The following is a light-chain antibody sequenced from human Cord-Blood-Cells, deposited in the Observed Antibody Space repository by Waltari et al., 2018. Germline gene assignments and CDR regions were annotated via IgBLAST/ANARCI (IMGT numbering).Light chain of an antibody. CDR2: EVS. J-gene: IGLJ1*01. Sequence: QSALTQPASVSGSPGQSITISCTGTSSDVGGYNYVSWYQQHPGKAPKVMIYEVSIRPSGVSDCLSGSKSGNTASLTISVLQAEDEADYDCSSYTSSSTLVFGTGTKVTVL. CDR3: SSYTSSSTLV. CDR1: SSDVGGYNY. V-gene: IGLV2-14*01.